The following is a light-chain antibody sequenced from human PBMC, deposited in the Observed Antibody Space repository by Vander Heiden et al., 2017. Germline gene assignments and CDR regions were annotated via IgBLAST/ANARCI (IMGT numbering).Light chain of an antibody. CDR2: QDI. Sequence: SSDLTQPPSVSVSPGQTASITCSGDRLGDKYACWYQQKPGQSPVLVIYQDIKRPSGIPERFSGSNSGNTANLTISGTQAMDEAYYYCQAWDSNTVVFGGGTKLTVL. V-gene: IGLV3-1*01. CDR3: QAWDSNTVV. CDR1: RLGDKY. J-gene: IGLJ2*01.